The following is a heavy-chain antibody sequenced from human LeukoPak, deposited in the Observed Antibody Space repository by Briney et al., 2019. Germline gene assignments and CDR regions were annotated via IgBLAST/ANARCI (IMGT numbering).Heavy chain of an antibody. D-gene: IGHD3-3*01. CDR1: GFTFSDGW. CDR3: LKSVDV. Sequence: GGSLRLSCVASGFTFSDGWMSWVRQAPGKGLEWLGRIKGKTDGGTIDYAVPVKGRFTISRDDSKSTVYLQMNGLKTEDTAVYYCLKSVDVWGHGTTVTVSS. J-gene: IGHJ6*02. CDR2: IKGKTDGGTI. V-gene: IGHV3-15*01.